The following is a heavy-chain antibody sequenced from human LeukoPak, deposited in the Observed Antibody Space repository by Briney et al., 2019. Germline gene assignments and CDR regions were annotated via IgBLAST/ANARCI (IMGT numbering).Heavy chain of an antibody. CDR1: GYTFTSYG. Sequence: SVKVSCKASGYTFTSYGISWVRQAPGQGLEWMGGIIPIFGTANYAQKFQGRVTITADKSTSTAYMELSSLRSEDTAVYYCARADRTTVKRGYCYYMDVWGKGTTVTVSS. J-gene: IGHJ6*03. D-gene: IGHD4-17*01. CDR2: IIPIFGTA. V-gene: IGHV1-69*06. CDR3: ARADRTTVKRGYCYYMDV.